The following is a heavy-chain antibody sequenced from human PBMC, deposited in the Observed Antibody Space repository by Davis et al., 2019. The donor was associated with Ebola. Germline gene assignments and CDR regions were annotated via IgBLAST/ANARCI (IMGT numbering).Heavy chain of an antibody. CDR3: ARHINGDFWYFDL. J-gene: IGHJ2*01. CDR1: GFTFSTYW. Sequence: GGSLRLSCEASGFTFSTYWMSWVRQAPGKGLEWVANIKKDGSEEHYVDSVKGRFTVSRDNSENMVYLQMSTLRAEDTAVYYCARHINGDFWYFDLWGRGTRVTVSS. V-gene: IGHV3-7*03. CDR2: IKKDGSEE. D-gene: IGHD4-17*01.